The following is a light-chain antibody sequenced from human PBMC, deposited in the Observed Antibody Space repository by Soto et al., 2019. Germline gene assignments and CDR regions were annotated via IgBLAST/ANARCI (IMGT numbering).Light chain of an antibody. V-gene: IGKV3-11*01. J-gene: IGKJ4*01. Sequence: EIVLTQSPATLSLSPGERATLSCRASQSVSSYLAWYQQKPGQAPRLLIYDASNRATGIPARFSGSGSGTDFHLTISSLEPEDFAVYYCQQRSNWRATFGGGTKVEIK. CDR2: DAS. CDR3: QQRSNWRAT. CDR1: QSVSSY.